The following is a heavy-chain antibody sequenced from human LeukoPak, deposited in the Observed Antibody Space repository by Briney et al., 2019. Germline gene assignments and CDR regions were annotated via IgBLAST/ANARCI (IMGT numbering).Heavy chain of an antibody. J-gene: IGHJ4*02. CDR3: QRSVY. CDR2: ISRCGSTI. V-gene: IGHV3-48*01. Sequence: GGPLRLSCAASGFPFRNYRMIWARQAQGKGLEWDSYISRCGSTIYYADSVRGRFTISRDNGKNSLYLQMNSLRGEDTAVYYCQRSVYWGQGTLVTVSS. CDR1: GFPFRNYR.